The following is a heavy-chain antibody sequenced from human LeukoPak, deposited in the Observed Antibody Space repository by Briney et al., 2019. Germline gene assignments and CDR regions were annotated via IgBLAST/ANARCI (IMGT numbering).Heavy chain of an antibody. CDR3: ARSRIEYYYDSSGYYPYYYYYYMDV. Sequence: ASVKVSCKASGYTFTSYYMHWVRQAPGQGLEWMGRINPNSGGTNYAQKFQGRVTMTRDTSISTAYMELSRLRSDDTAVYYCARSRIEYYYDSSGYYPYYYYYYMDVWGKGTTVTVSS. D-gene: IGHD3-22*01. J-gene: IGHJ6*03. CDR2: INPNSGGT. V-gene: IGHV1-2*06. CDR1: GYTFTSYY.